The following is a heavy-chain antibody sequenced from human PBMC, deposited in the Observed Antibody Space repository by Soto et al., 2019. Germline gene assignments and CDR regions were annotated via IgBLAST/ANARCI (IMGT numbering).Heavy chain of an antibody. Sequence: ASVKVSCKASGGTFSSYAISWVRQAPGQGLEWMGGIIPIFGTANYAQKFQGRVTITADESTSTAYMELSSLRSEDTAVYYCARVGGFSKAVAGPSGMDVWGQGTTVTVSS. V-gene: IGHV1-69*13. CDR1: GGTFSSYA. D-gene: IGHD6-19*01. J-gene: IGHJ6*02. CDR2: IIPIFGTA. CDR3: ARVGGFSKAVAGPSGMDV.